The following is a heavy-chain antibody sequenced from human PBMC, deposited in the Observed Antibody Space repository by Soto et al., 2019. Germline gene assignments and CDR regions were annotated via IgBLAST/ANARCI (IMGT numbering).Heavy chain of an antibody. CDR3: AKDLGYYDSSGYSLDY. Sequence: GGSLRLSCAASGFTFSSYGMHWVRQAPGKGLEWVAVISYDGSNKYYADSVKGRFTISRDNSKNTLYLQMNSLRAEDTAVYYCAKDLGYYDSSGYSLDYWGQGTLVTV. J-gene: IGHJ4*02. CDR2: ISYDGSNK. CDR1: GFTFSSYG. V-gene: IGHV3-30*18. D-gene: IGHD3-22*01.